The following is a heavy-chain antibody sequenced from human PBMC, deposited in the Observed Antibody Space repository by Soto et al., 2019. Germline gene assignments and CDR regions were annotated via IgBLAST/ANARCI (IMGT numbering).Heavy chain of an antibody. CDR2: ISWDGGST. V-gene: IGHV3-43*01. CDR1: GFTFDDYT. CDR3: AKDMRPSYSSSWYWNGMDV. Sequence: EVQLVESGGVVVQPGGSLRLSCAASGFTFDDYTMHWVRQAPGKGLEWVSLISWDGGSTYYADSVKGRFTISRDNSKNSLYLQMNSLRTEDTALYYCAKDMRPSYSSSWYWNGMDVWGQGTTVTVSS. D-gene: IGHD6-13*01. J-gene: IGHJ6*02.